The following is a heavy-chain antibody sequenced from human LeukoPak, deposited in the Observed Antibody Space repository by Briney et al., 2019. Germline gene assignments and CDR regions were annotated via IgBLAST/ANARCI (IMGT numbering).Heavy chain of an antibody. CDR2: INPNSGGT. V-gene: IGHV1-2*02. D-gene: IGHD6-13*01. J-gene: IGHJ3*02. CDR1: GYTFTGYY. Sequence: GASVKVSCKASGYTFTGYYMHWVRQAPGQGLEWMGWINPNSGGTNYAQKFQGRVTMTRDTSISTAYMELSRLRSDDTAVYYCARSLRVFMWDPSLISSSWYGGDAFDIWGQGTMVTVSS. CDR3: ARSLRVFMWDPSLISSSWYGGDAFDI.